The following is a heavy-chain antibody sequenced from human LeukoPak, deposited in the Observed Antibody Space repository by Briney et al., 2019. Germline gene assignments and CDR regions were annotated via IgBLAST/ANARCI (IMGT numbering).Heavy chain of an antibody. CDR3: ARPYSSSVYYMDV. D-gene: IGHD6-6*01. J-gene: IGHJ6*03. V-gene: IGHV4-39*01. CDR2: MYYSGST. Sequence: SETLSLTCTVSGGSISSSSYYWGWIRQPPGKGLEWIGSMYYSGSTYSNPSLKSRVTISVDTSKNQFSLKLSSVTAADTAVYYCARPYSSSVYYMDVWGKGTTVTVSS. CDR1: GGSISSSSYY.